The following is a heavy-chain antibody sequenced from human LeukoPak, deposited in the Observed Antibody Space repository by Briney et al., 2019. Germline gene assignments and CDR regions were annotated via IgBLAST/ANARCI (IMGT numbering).Heavy chain of an antibody. CDR1: GFTFSDYY. CDR2: ISSSGSTI. D-gene: IGHD6-13*01. V-gene: IGHV3-11*01. CDR3: ARGQLPRGEGSSSWYLSPYYYYGMDV. J-gene: IGHJ6*02. Sequence: PGGSLRLSCAASGFTFSDYYMSWIRQAPGKGLEWVSYISSSGSTIYYADSVKGRFTISRDNAKNSLYLQMNSLRAEDTAVYYCARGQLPRGEGSSSWYLSPYYYYGMDVWGQGTTVTVSS.